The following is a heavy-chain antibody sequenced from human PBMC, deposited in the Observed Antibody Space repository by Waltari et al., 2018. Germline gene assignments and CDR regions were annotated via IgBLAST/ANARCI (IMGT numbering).Heavy chain of an antibody. CDR1: GFTFSNYA. Sequence: EVQLLESGGGLVQPGESLRLSCAASGFTFSNYAMSWVRRAPGKGLEWVSGSTASGGSTYYTDSVKDRFTTSRDNSRNTLYLQMNSLRAEDTAVYYCAKRSGAFDIWGQGTMVTVSS. J-gene: IGHJ3*02. D-gene: IGHD6-25*01. CDR3: AKRSGAFDI. V-gene: IGHV3-23*01. CDR2: STASGGST.